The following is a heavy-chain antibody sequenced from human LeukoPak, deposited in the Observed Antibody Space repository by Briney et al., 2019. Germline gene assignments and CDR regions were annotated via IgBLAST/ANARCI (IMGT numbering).Heavy chain of an antibody. CDR3: ASSSPREQQLVR. CDR2: IYTSGST. CDR1: GGSISSGSYY. V-gene: IGHV4-61*02. J-gene: IGHJ4*02. Sequence: PSETLSLTCTVSGGSISSGSYYWSWIRQPAGKGLEWIGRIYTSGSTNYNPSLKSRVTISVDTSKNQFSLKLSSVTAADTAVYYCASSSPREQQLVRWGQGTLVTVSS. D-gene: IGHD6-13*01.